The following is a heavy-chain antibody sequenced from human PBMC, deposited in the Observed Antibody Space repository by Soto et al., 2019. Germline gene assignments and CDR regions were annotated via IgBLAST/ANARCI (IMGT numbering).Heavy chain of an antibody. CDR3: VTYAHSRRADCSNGIDV. CDR1: GGSINSADYY. V-gene: IGHV4-30-4*01. J-gene: IGHJ6*02. CDR2: IYYSGST. D-gene: IGHD2-2*01. Sequence: SETLSLTCTVSGGSINSADYYWGWIRQPTGKGLEWIGYIYYSGSTYYNPSLQSRLTISIDTSKNHFSLKLSSVTAADTAVYYGVTYAHSRRADCSNGIDVWGQGTTATVSS.